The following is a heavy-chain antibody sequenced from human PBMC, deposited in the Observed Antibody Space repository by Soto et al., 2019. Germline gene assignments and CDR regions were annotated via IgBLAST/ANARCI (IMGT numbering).Heavy chain of an antibody. J-gene: IGHJ6*02. D-gene: IGHD4-17*01. CDR1: GGSISSGGYS. CDR3: ARAHYGDYGYGMDV. V-gene: IGHV4-30-2*01. Sequence: NPSETLSLTCAVSGGSISSGGYSWSWIRQPPGKGLEWIGYIYHSGSTYYNPSLKSRVTISVDRSKNQFSLKLSSVTAADTAVYYCARAHYGDYGYGMDVWGQGTTVTSP. CDR2: IYHSGST.